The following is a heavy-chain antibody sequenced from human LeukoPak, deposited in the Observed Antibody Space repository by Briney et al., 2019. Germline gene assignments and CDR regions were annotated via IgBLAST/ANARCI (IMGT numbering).Heavy chain of an antibody. CDR1: GFTFSSYG. D-gene: IGHD2-15*01. CDR3: AKDSSPYCSGGSCYTFDY. V-gene: IGHV3-30*18. CDR2: ISYDGSNK. J-gene: IGHJ4*02. Sequence: GGSLRLSCAASGFTFSSYGMHWVRQAPGKGLEWVAVISYDGSNKYYADSVKGRFTISRDNSKNTLYLQMNSLRAEDTAVYYCAKDSSPYCSGGSCYTFDYWGQGTLVTVSS.